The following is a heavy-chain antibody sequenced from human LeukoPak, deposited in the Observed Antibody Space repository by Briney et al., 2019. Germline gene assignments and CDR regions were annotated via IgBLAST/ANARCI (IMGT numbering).Heavy chain of an antibody. V-gene: IGHV3-30-3*01. CDR1: GFTFSNYA. D-gene: IGHD1-26*01. J-gene: IGHJ3*02. CDR3: ASLPEGGTTRDAFDI. Sequence: GRSLRLSCAASGFTFSNYAMHWVRQAPGKGLEWVAFISYGGSNKYYADSVKGRFTISRDNSKNTLYLQMNSLRAEDTAVYYCASLPEGGTTRDAFDIWGQGTLVTVSS. CDR2: ISYGGSNK.